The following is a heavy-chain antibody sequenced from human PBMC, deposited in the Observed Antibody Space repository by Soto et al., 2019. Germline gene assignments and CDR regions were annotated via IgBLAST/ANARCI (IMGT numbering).Heavy chain of an antibody. CDR2: ITPIFGTA. J-gene: IGHJ5*02. Sequence: QVQLVQSGAEVKKPGSSVKVSCKASGGTFSSYAITWVRQAPGQGLEWMGGITPIFGTANYAQKFQARVTITADESTSNASMELSSLRSEDTAVYYCARDRGPSSGYYPYWFDPWGQGPLVTVSS. CDR1: GGTFSSYA. D-gene: IGHD3-22*01. CDR3: ARDRGPSSGYYPYWFDP. V-gene: IGHV1-69*12.